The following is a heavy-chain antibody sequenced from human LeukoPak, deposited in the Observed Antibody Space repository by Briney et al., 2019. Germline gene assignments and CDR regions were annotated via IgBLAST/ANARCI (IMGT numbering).Heavy chain of an antibody. CDR3: AKDVHSSGYPGAPDY. V-gene: IGHV3-9*01. D-gene: IGHD3-22*01. CDR1: GLTFSSSW. J-gene: IGHJ4*02. CDR2: ISWNSGSI. Sequence: GGSLRLSCAVSGLTFSSSWMDWVRQAPGKGLEWVSGISWNSGSIGYADSVKGRFTISRDNAKNSLYLQMNSLRAEDTALYYCAKDVHSSGYPGAPDYWGQGTLVTVSS.